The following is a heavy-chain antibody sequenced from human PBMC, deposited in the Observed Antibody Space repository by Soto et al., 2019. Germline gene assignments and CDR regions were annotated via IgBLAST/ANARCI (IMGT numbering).Heavy chain of an antibody. V-gene: IGHV3-23*01. Sequence: EGQLLQSGGGLVQPGESLRVSCAASGFTFSSSGMSWVRQAPGKGLEWVSSISVRGDYSYYADSVKGRFTISRDNSKNTLYLQMNSLTAEDTAVYYCATHGGFDFWGQGTMVAVSS. CDR2: ISVRGDYS. CDR1: GFTFSSSG. CDR3: ATHGGFDF. D-gene: IGHD4-17*01. J-gene: IGHJ3*01.